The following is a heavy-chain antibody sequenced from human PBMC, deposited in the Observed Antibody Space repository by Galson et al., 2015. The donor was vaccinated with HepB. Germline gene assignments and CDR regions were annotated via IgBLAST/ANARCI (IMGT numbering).Heavy chain of an antibody. Sequence: SLRLSCAASGFTFSDYYMSWIRQAPGKGLEWVSYISSSGSTIYYADSVKGRFTISRDNAKNSLYLQMNSLRAEDTAVYYCARDEYQLLEGYNWFDPWGQGTLVTVSS. CDR1: GFTFSDYY. D-gene: IGHD2-2*01. V-gene: IGHV3-11*01. J-gene: IGHJ5*02. CDR2: ISSSGSTI. CDR3: ARDEYQLLEGYNWFDP.